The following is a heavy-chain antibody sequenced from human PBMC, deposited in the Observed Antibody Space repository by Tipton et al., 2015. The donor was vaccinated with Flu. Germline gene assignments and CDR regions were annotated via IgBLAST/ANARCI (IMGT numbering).Heavy chain of an antibody. D-gene: IGHD3-22*01. CDR2: IYYSGST. CDR3: ARNRGGYVDY. J-gene: IGHJ4*02. CDR1: GGSISSYY. V-gene: IGHV4-59*01. Sequence: TLSLTCTVSGGSISSYYWSWIRQPPGKGLEWIGYIYYSGSTNYNPSLKSRVTISVDTSKNQFSLKLSSVTAADTAVYYCARNRGGYVDYWGQGTLVTVSS.